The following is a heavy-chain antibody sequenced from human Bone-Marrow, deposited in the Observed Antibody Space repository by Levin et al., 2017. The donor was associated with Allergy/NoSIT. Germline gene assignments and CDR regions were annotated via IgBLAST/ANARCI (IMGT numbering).Heavy chain of an antibody. V-gene: IGHV4-39*07. Sequence: SETLSLTCTVSGASITSTSYYWGWIRQPPGKGLEWIGNIYYSGSTYYNPSLKSRVTISLQLSKNQFSLKLTSVTAADTAVYYCASAGSIVGATHFDYWGQGTLVTVSS. D-gene: IGHD1-26*01. CDR2: IYYSGST. CDR1: GASITSTSYY. CDR3: ASAGSIVGATHFDY. J-gene: IGHJ4*02.